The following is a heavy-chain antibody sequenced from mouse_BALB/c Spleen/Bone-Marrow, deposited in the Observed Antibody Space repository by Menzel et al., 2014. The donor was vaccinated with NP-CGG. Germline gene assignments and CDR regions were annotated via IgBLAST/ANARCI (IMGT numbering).Heavy chain of an antibody. CDR3: TRDNWDY. J-gene: IGHJ2*01. CDR2: IFPSETYT. Sequence: QVQLQQPGAELVRPGASVKLSCKASGYTFTSYWINWVKQRPGQGLEWIGNIFPSETYTNYNQKFKGKATLTVDKSSSTAYKQLSSPTSEDSAVYYCTRDNWDYWGQGTTLTVSS. CDR1: GYTFTSYW. V-gene: IGHV1-69*02. D-gene: IGHD4-1*01.